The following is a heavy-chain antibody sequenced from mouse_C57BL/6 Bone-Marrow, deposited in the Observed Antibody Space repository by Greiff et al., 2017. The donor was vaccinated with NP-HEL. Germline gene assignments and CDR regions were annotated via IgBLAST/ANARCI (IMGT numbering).Heavy chain of an antibody. CDR3: ARDTAQAFAY. J-gene: IGHJ3*01. CDR2: ISDGGSYT. V-gene: IGHV5-4*01. D-gene: IGHD3-2*02. Sequence: EVKLVESGGGLVKPGGSLKLSCAASGFTFSSYAMSWVRQTPEKRLEWVATISDGGSYTYYPDNVKGRFTISRDNAKNNLYLQMSHLKSEDTAMYYCARDTAQAFAYWDQGTLVTVSA. CDR1: GFTFSSYA.